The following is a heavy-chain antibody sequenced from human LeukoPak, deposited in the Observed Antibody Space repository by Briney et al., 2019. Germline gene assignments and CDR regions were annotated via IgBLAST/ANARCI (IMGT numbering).Heavy chain of an antibody. J-gene: IGHJ5*02. V-gene: IGHV1-8*01. CDR1: GYTFSSYD. CDR2: TNPKNGDA. CDR3: ARGVRGNFPSNWFDP. D-gene: IGHD1-26*01. Sequence: ASVKVSCKASGYTFSSYDINWVRQATGQGLEWMGRTNPKNGDAQYAQRFQGRVTMTRDTSISTAYMELSSLRSEDTALYYCARGVRGNFPSNWFDPWGQGTQVTVSS.